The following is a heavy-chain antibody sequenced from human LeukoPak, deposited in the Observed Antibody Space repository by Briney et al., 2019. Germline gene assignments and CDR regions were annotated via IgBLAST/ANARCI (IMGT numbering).Heavy chain of an antibody. CDR3: ARGGELRYFDWSVGAFDI. J-gene: IGHJ3*02. Sequence: GGSLRLSCAASGFTFSDYYMSWIRQAPGKGLEWVSYISSSGSTIYYADSVKGRFTISRDNAKNSLYLQMNSLRAEDTAVYYCARGGELRYFDWSVGAFDIWGQGTMVTVSS. CDR1: GFTFSDYY. V-gene: IGHV3-11*04. CDR2: ISSSGSTI. D-gene: IGHD3-9*01.